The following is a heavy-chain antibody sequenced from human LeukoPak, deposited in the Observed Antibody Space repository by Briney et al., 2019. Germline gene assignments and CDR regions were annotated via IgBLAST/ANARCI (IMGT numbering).Heavy chain of an antibody. D-gene: IGHD2-2*01. Sequence: ASVKVPCKASGYTFTSYYMHWVRQAPGPGLEWMGIINPRGGSTSYAQKFQGRVTMTRDTSTSTVYMELSSLRSEDTAVYYCARGGYTDIVVVPAVTFDYWGQGTLVTVSS. CDR1: GYTFTSYY. CDR3: ARGGYTDIVVVPAVTFDY. CDR2: INPRGGST. V-gene: IGHV1-46*03. J-gene: IGHJ4*02.